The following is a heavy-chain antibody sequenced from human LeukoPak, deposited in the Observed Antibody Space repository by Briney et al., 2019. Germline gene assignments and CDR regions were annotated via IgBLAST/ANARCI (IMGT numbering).Heavy chain of an antibody. V-gene: IGHV4-34*01. CDR2: INHSGST. CDR1: GESFSGHY. J-gene: IGHJ4*02. D-gene: IGHD3-10*01. CDR3: ARPRYGSGSLDS. Sequence: PSETLSLTCAVYGESFSGHYWTWIRQPPGPGLEWIGEINHSGSTTSNPPLNNRVTISVDTSKNQFSLKLTSVTAADTAVYYCARPRYGSGSLDSWGQGTLVTVSS.